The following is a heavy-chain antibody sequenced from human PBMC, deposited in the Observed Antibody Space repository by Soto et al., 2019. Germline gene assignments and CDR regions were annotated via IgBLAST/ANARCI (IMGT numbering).Heavy chain of an antibody. CDR1: GGSISSGGYS. CDR3: ARIPSP. Sequence: QLQLQESGSGLVTPSQTLSLNCAVSGGSISSGGYSWRGIRQPPGKGLEWIGDISHSVSTHYNPSLKSRGTIAVDRAKNQFSLKLSSVTAADTAVYYCARIPSPWGQGTLVTVSS. J-gene: IGHJ5*02. D-gene: IGHD2-2*02. CDR2: ISHSVST. V-gene: IGHV4-30-2*01.